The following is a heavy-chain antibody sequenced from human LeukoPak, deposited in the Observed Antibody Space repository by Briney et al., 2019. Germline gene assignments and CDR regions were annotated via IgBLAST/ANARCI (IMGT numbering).Heavy chain of an antibody. V-gene: IGHV3-23*01. CDR2: ISGSGGST. Sequence: GGSLRLSCAASGFTFSSYAMSWVRQAPGKGLEWVSAISGSGGSTYYADSVKGRFTISRDNSKNTLYLQTNNLRAEDTAVYYCAKDPYDFWSGSNDYWGQGTLVTVSS. CDR3: AKDPYDFWSGSNDY. D-gene: IGHD3-3*01. J-gene: IGHJ4*02. CDR1: GFTFSSYA.